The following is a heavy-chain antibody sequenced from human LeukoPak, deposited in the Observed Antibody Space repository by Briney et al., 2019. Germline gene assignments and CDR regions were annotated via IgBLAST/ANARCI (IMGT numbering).Heavy chain of an antibody. CDR3: ARGSRYTAMVTAGVDY. CDR1: GYTFTSYD. Sequence: ASVKVPCKASGYTFTSYDINWVRQATGQGLEWMGWMNPNSGNTGYAQKFQGRVTMTRNTSISTAYMELSSLRSEDTAVYYCARGSRYTAMVTAGVDYWGQGTLVTVSS. J-gene: IGHJ4*02. D-gene: IGHD5-18*01. V-gene: IGHV1-8*01. CDR2: MNPNSGNT.